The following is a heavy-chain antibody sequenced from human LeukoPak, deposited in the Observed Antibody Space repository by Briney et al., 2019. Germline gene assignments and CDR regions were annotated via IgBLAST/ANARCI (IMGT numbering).Heavy chain of an antibody. CDR1: GGSISSGGYY. Sequence: PSQTLSLTCTVSGGSISSGGYYWSWIRQHPGKGLEWIGYIYYSGSTYYNPSLKSRVTISVDTSKNQFSLKLSSVTAADTAVYYCASFGYCSSTSCPQTTTFDYWGQGTLVTVPS. V-gene: IGHV4-31*03. J-gene: IGHJ4*02. D-gene: IGHD2-2*01. CDR3: ASFGYCSSTSCPQTTTFDY. CDR2: IYYSGST.